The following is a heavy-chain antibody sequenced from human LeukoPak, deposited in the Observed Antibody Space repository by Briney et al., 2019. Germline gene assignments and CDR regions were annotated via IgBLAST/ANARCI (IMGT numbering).Heavy chain of an antibody. CDR2: ISYDGSNK. V-gene: IGHV3-30*18. Sequence: PGRSLRLSCAVSGFTFSSYGMHWVRQAPGKGLEWVAVISYDGSNKYYADSVKGRFTISRDKSKNTLYLQMNSLRAEDTAVYYCAKDLLGGDSASYYEVGELGMDVWGQGTTVTVSS. D-gene: IGHD1-26*01. CDR1: GFTFSSYG. CDR3: AKDLLGGDSASYYEVGELGMDV. J-gene: IGHJ6*02.